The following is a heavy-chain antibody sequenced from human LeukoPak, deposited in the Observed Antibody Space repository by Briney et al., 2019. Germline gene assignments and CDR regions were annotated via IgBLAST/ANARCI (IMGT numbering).Heavy chain of an antibody. J-gene: IGHJ4*02. Sequence: GGSLRLSCAASGFTFSSYSMNWVRQAPGKGLEWVSSISSSSNYIYYADSVKGRFTISRDNAKNSLYLQMNSLRAEDTAVYYCAKGGSSSGYHMLDYWGQGTLVIVSS. CDR1: GFTFSSYS. CDR3: AKGGSSSGYHMLDY. D-gene: IGHD5-12*01. V-gene: IGHV3-21*01. CDR2: ISSSSNYI.